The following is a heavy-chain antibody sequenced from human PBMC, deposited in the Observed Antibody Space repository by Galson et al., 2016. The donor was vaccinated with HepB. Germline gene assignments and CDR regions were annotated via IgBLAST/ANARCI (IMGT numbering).Heavy chain of an antibody. V-gene: IGHV4-59*05. CDR1: GGSISSYY. Sequence: SETLSLTCTVSGGSISSYYWNWIRQPPGKGLEWIGSIWHAGNTFYTPSLRSRVSLSVDTSKNQFSLRLTSVTAADTAVYYCARQIVVVVAATRGVDWFDPWGQGTLVTVSS. CDR3: ARQIVVVVAATRGVDWFDP. D-gene: IGHD2-15*01. CDR2: IWHAGNT. J-gene: IGHJ5*02.